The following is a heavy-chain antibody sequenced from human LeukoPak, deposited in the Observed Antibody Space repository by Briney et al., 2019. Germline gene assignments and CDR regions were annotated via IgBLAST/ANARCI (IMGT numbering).Heavy chain of an antibody. V-gene: IGHV4-38-2*02. CDR1: GYSISSGYY. D-gene: IGHD3-22*01. Sequence: SETLSLTCTVSGYSISSGYYWGWIRQPPGKGLEWIGSIYHSGSTYYNPSLKSRVTISVDTSKNQFSLKLSSVTAADTAVYYCARVPHDSSGYYYPNFDYWGQGTLVTVSS. CDR2: IYHSGST. CDR3: ARVPHDSSGYYYPNFDY. J-gene: IGHJ4*02.